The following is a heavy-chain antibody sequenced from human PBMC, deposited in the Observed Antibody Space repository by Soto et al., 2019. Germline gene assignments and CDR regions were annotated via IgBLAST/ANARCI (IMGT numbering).Heavy chain of an antibody. V-gene: IGHV3-30-3*01. CDR3: ARDSDSNYWRAGMDV. J-gene: IGHJ6*02. CDR1: GFTFSSYA. D-gene: IGHD4-4*01. CDR2: ISYDGSNK. Sequence: GGSLRLSCAASGFTFSSYAMHWVRQAPGKGLEWVAVISYDGSNKYYADSVKGRFTISRDNSKNTLYLQMNSLRAEDTAVYYCARDSDSNYWRAGMDVWGQGTTVTASS.